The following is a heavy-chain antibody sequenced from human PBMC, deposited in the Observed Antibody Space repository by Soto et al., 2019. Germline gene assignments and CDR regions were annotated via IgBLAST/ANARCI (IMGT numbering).Heavy chain of an antibody. CDR3: ARRYDSSGYYEDAFAI. D-gene: IGHD3-22*01. CDR1: GGYISNHY. J-gene: IGHJ3*02. CDR2: IYYSGST. Sequence: SETMSLTCTVAGGYISNHYWSWIRQPPGKGLEWIGYIYYSGSTNYNPSLKSRVTISVDTSKNQFSLKLSSVTAADTAVYYCARRYDSSGYYEDAFAIWGQGTMVTVSS. V-gene: IGHV4-59*11.